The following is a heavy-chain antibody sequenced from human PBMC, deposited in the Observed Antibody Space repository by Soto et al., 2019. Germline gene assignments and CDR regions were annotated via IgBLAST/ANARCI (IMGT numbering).Heavy chain of an antibody. CDR3: AKDSGAAAVTYYYYYGMDV. CDR2: ISWDGGST. V-gene: IGHV3-43*01. D-gene: IGHD6-13*01. Sequence: GGSLRLSCAASGFTFDDYTMHWVRQAPGKGLEWVSLISWDGGSTYYADSVKGRFTISRDNSKNSRDLQMNSLRTEDTALYYCAKDSGAAAVTYYYYYGMDVWGQGTTVTVSS. J-gene: IGHJ6*02. CDR1: GFTFDDYT.